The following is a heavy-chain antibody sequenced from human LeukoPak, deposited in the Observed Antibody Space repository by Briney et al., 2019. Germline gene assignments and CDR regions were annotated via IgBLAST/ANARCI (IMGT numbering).Heavy chain of an antibody. CDR3: ARGSGWYVVFDY. CDR1: GGSISSSSYY. CDR2: IYYSGST. D-gene: IGHD6-19*01. J-gene: IGHJ4*02. V-gene: IGHV4-39*01. Sequence: PSETLSLTCTVSGGSISSSSYYWGWIRQPPGKGLEWIGSIYYSGSTYYNPSLKSRVTISVDTSKNQFSLKLSSVTAADTAVYYCARGSGWYVVFDYWGQGTLVTVSS.